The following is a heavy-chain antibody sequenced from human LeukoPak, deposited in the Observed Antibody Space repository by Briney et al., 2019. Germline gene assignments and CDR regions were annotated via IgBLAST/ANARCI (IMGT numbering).Heavy chain of an antibody. V-gene: IGHV4-59*01. CDR2: IYYSGST. CDR3: ARAQGAAAGTPLLYYYYYYMDV. D-gene: IGHD6-13*01. CDR1: RGSISSYY. J-gene: IGHJ6*03. Sequence: SETLSLTCTVSRGSISSYYRIWIRQPPGKGLEWIGYIYYSGSTNYNPSLKSRVTISVDTSKNQFSLKLSSVTAADTAVYYCARAQGAAAGTPLLYYYYYYMDVWGKGTTVTVSS.